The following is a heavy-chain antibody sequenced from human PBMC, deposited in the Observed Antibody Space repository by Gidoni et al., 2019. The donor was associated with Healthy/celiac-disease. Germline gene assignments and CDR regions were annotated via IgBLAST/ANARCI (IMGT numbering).Heavy chain of an antibody. CDR3: ARDVNYYESSGPLFDY. Sequence: AGKGLEWIGRIYTSGSTNYNPSLKSRVTMSVDTSKNQFSLKLSSVTAADTAVYYCARDVNYYESSGPLFDYWGQGTLVTVSS. CDR2: IYTSGST. J-gene: IGHJ4*02. D-gene: IGHD3-22*01. V-gene: IGHV4-4*07.